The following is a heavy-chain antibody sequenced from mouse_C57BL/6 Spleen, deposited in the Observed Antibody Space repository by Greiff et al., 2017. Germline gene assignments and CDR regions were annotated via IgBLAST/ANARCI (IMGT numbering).Heavy chain of an antibody. J-gene: IGHJ4*01. CDR1: GYTFTSYW. CDR3: ERSGSHAMDY. D-gene: IGHD3-1*01. CDR2: VVPNSGGT. V-gene: IGHV1-72*01. Sequence: QVQLQQPGAELVKPGASVKLSCKASGYTFTSYWMHWVKQRPGRGLEWIGRVVPNSGGTKYNEKFKSKATLTVDKPASTAYMQLSSLTSEDSAVQYCERSGSHAMDYWGEGTSVTVSS.